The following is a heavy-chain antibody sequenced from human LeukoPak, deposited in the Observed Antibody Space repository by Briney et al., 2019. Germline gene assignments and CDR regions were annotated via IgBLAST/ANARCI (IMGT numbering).Heavy chain of an antibody. CDR3: ARDIWGAYRVDYFDY. Sequence: PGGSLRHSCVASGFTFSNYWMSCVRRAPGKGLECVANIKQDGSETYYVDSVRGRFTISRDNAKKSLYLQMNSLRAEDTAVYYCARDIWGAYRVDYFDYWGQGTTVIVSS. J-gene: IGHJ4*02. V-gene: IGHV3-7*01. CDR2: IKQDGSET. CDR1: GFTFSNYW. D-gene: IGHD3-3*01.